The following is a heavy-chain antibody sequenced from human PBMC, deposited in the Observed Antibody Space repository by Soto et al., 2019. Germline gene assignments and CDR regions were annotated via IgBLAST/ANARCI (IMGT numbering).Heavy chain of an antibody. Sequence: QVQLVQSGAEVKKPGASVKVSCKASGSTFTSYGISWVRQAPGQGLEWMERISAYNGNTNNAQKLQGRATITPDTSTSTAYMELRTLRSDDTAVYYCARVDGALGPWFDPWGQGTLVTVSS. CDR3: ARVDGALGPWFDP. CDR2: ISAYNGNT. J-gene: IGHJ5*02. CDR1: GSTFTSYG. V-gene: IGHV1-18*01. D-gene: IGHD1-26*01.